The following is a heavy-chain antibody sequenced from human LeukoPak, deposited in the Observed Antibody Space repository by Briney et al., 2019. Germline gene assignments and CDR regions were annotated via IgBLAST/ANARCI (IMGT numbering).Heavy chain of an antibody. D-gene: IGHD5-18*01. CDR3: AKVDGYTYGPLEY. Sequence: GGSLRLSCAASGFTFASYAMTWVRQAPGKGLEWVSAISGSGGDTHYTDSVEGRFTISRDTSRNTVYLQMNSVRAEDTAVYYCAKVDGYTYGPLEYWGQGTLVTVSS. J-gene: IGHJ4*02. V-gene: IGHV3-23*01. CDR1: GFTFASYA. CDR2: ISGSGGDT.